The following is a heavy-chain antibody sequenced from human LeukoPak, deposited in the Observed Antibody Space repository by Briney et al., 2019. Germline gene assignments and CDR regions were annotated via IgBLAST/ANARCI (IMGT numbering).Heavy chain of an antibody. J-gene: IGHJ4*02. V-gene: IGHV3-21*01. CDR1: GFTFSSHS. D-gene: IGHD3-22*01. CDR3: AVTTRYYDSSGYLTYFDY. Sequence: GGSLRLSCAASGFTFSSHSMNWVRQAPGKGLEWVSSISSSSSYIYYADPVKGRFTISRDNAKNSLYLQMNSPRAEDTAVYYCAVTTRYYDSSGYLTYFDYWGQGTLVTVSS. CDR2: ISSSSSYI.